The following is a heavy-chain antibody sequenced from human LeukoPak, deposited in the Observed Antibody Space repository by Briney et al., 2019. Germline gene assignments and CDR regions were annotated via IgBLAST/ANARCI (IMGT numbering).Heavy chain of an antibody. CDR3: ARDWGAYYHFFDY. CDR1: GFSMSVYW. CDR2: IKQDGSER. D-gene: IGHD3-22*01. Sequence: GGSLRLSCEASGFSMSVYWMSWVRQAPGKGLERVGNIKQDGSERNYVDSVKGRFTISRDNAKKSLYLQMNSLRAEETAVYYCARDWGAYYHFFDYWGQGTLVTVSS. V-gene: IGHV3-7*01. J-gene: IGHJ4*02.